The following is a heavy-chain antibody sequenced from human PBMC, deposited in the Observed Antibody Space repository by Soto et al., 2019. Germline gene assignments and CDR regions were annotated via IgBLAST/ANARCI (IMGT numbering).Heavy chain of an antibody. J-gene: IGHJ4*02. CDR3: VSWVSTHSHY. Sequence: GGYLRLSCAASGLTFSSYAMTWVRLAPGKGLEWVATLNPSGSNTHYADSVKGRFTISRDNSRNTVDLQMNNLRAEDTALYYSVSWVSTHSHYRYRATLGTVSS. CDR1: GLTFSSYA. CDR2: LNPSGSNT. D-gene: IGHD2-8*01. V-gene: IGHV3-23*01.